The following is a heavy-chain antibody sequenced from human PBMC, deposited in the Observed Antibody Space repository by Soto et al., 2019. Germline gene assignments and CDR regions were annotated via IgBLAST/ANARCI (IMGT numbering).Heavy chain of an antibody. CDR2: ISAGGGNT. CDR3: AKHAEYQLVSWFDP. Sequence: GGSLRLSCAVSGFSFSTYAMSWVRQAPGKGLEWVSGISAGGGNTYYADSVRGRFTISRDNSKDTLYLQITSLRAEDTAFYYCAKHAEYQLVSWFDPWGQGTLVTVS. CDR1: GFSFSTYA. J-gene: IGHJ5*02. V-gene: IGHV3-23*01. D-gene: IGHD2-2*01.